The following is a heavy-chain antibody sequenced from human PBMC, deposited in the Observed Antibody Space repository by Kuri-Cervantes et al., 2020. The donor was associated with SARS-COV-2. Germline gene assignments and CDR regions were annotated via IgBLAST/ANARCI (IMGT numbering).Heavy chain of an antibody. D-gene: IGHD2-2*01. CDR1: GYTFTSYD. V-gene: IGHV1-8*03. J-gene: IGHJ5*02. CDR2: MNPNSGNT. Sequence: ASVKVSCKASGYTFTSYDINWVRQATGQGLEWMGWMNPNSGNTGYAQKFQGRVTITRNTSISTAYMELSSLRSEDTAVYYCARQKYQLLYNWFDPWGQGTLVTVSS. CDR3: ARQKYQLLYNWFDP.